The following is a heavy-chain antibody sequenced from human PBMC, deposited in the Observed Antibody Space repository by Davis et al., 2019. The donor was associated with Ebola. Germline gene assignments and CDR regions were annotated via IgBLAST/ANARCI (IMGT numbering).Heavy chain of an antibody. CDR3: ARIPRGYRYYYYYGMDV. CDR1: GGSISSGGYY. V-gene: IGHV4-31*03. CDR2: IYYSGST. J-gene: IGHJ6*02. D-gene: IGHD5-12*01. Sequence: MPSETLSLTCTVSGGSISSGGYYWSWIRQHPGKGLEWIGYIYYSGSTYYNPSLKSRVTISVDTSKNQFSLKLSSVTAADTAVYYCARIPRGYRYYYYYGMDVWGQGTTVTVSS.